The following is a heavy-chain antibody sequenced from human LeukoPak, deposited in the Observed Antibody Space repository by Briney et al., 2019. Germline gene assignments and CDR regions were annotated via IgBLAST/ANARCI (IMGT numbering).Heavy chain of an antibody. CDR1: GFDVSSHH. CDR3: ASGGRGSAAVVAPRSFDI. Sequence: PGGSLRLSCAASGFDVSSHHMVWVRQAPGKGLEWVSVTYTRGNSYYTDSVKGRFIISRDTSKNTMDLQMNSLRPEDSALYFCASGGRGSAAVVAPRSFDIWGQGTMVAVSS. CDR2: TYTRGNS. V-gene: IGHV3-53*01. D-gene: IGHD3-22*01. J-gene: IGHJ3*02.